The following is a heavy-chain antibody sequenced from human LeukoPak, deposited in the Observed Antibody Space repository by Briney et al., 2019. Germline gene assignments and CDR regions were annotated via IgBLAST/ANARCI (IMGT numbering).Heavy chain of an antibody. V-gene: IGHV1-2*02. Sequence: ASVKVSCKASGYTFTGYYMHWVRQAPGQGLEWMGGINPNSGGTNYAQKFQGRVTMTRDTSISTAYMELSRLRSDDTAVYYCARGYYGSGSYYNLDVWGQGTTVTVSS. CDR3: ARGYYGSGSYYNLDV. CDR1: GYTFTGYY. D-gene: IGHD3-10*01. J-gene: IGHJ6*02. CDR2: INPNSGGT.